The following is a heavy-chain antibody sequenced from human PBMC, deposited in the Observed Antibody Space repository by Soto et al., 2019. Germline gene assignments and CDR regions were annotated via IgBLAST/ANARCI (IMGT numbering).Heavy chain of an antibody. V-gene: IGHV4-39*02. CDR3: AIERQYYNYMDV. CDR2: IYYSGST. CDR1: GGSISSSSYY. D-gene: IGHD1-1*01. Sequence: SETLSLTCTASGGSISSSSYYWGWIRQPPGKGLEWIGSIYYSGSTNYNPSLKSRVTISVDTSKNQFSLKLSSVTAADTAVYYCAIERQYYNYMDVWGKGTTVTVSS. J-gene: IGHJ6*03.